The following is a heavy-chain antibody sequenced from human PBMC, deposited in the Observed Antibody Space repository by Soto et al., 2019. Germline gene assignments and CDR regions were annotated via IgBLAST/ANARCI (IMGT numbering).Heavy chain of an antibody. CDR3: ASHLTYGGPDFEY. Sequence: QVQLQESGPGLVKPSETLSLTCTVSGGSISSYYWSWIRQPPGKGLEWIGYIYNIGSTDYNPSLKSRVTISVDTSKNQFSLKLSSVTAADTAIYYGASHLTYGGPDFEYWGQGTLVTVSS. CDR1: GGSISSYY. V-gene: IGHV4-59*08. J-gene: IGHJ4*02. CDR2: IYNIGST. D-gene: IGHD4-17*01.